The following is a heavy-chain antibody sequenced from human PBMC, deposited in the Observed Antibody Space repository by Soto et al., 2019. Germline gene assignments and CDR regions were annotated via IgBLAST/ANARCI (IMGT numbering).Heavy chain of an antibody. CDR2: IKQDGSEK. J-gene: IGHJ3*02. Sequence: GGSLRLSCAASGFTFSSYWMSWVRQAPGKGLEWVANIKQDGSEKYYVDSVKGRFTISRDNAKNSLYLQMNSLRAEDTAVYYCARVFGGDTYAFDIWGQGTMVTVSS. CDR1: GFTFSSYW. CDR3: ARVFGGDTYAFDI. V-gene: IGHV3-7*01. D-gene: IGHD3-3*01.